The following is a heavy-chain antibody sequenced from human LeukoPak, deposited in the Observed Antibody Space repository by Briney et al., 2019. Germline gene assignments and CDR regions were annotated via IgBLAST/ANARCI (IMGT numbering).Heavy chain of an antibody. V-gene: IGHV3-74*01. D-gene: IGHD3-3*01. Sequence: PGGSLRLSCAASGFTFSSYWMHWVRPAPGKGLVWVSRINSDGSSTSYADSVKGRFTISRDNAKNTLYLQMNSLRAEDTAVYYCARGRFLEWLLPDDWGQGALVTVPS. CDR1: GFTFSSYW. J-gene: IGHJ4*02. CDR2: INSDGSST. CDR3: ARGRFLEWLLPDD.